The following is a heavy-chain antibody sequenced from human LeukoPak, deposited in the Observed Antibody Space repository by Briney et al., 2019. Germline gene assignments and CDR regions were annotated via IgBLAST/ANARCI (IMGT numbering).Heavy chain of an antibody. V-gene: IGHV3-74*01. CDR1: GFTFSSYW. D-gene: IGHD2-2*02. J-gene: IGHJ5*02. CDR2: INSDGSST. Sequence: PGGSLRLSCAASGFTFSSYWMHWARHAPGKGLVWVSLINSDGSSTSYADSVKGRFTISRDNAKNTLYLQMNSLRAEDTAVYYCATSGYCSSTSCYTNWFDPWGQGTLVTVSS. CDR3: ATSGYCSSTSCYTNWFDP.